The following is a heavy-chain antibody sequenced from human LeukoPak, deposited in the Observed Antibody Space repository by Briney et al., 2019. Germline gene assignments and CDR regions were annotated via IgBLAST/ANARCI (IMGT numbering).Heavy chain of an antibody. J-gene: IGHJ5*02. V-gene: IGHV1-2*02. D-gene: IGHD6-13*01. CDR1: GYTFTGYY. CDR3: ARDNPGIAAAGPDP. Sequence: ASVKVSCKASGYTFTGYYVHWVRQAPGQGLEWMGWINPNSGGTNYAQKFQGRVTMTRDTSISTAYMELSRLRSDDTAVYYCARDNPGIAAAGPDPWGQGTLVTVSS. CDR2: INPNSGGT.